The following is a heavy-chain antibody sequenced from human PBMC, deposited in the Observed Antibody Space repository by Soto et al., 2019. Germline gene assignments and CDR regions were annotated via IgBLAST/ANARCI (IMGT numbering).Heavy chain of an antibody. J-gene: IGHJ5*02. Sequence: SETLSLTCTVSGGSISSSSYYWGWIRQPPGKGLEWIGSIYYSGSTYYNPSLKSRVTISVDTSKNQFSLKLSSVTAADTAVYYCAVTMIVVSRCWFAPWGQGTLGTVAS. V-gene: IGHV4-39*01. CDR2: IYYSGST. D-gene: IGHD3-22*01. CDR3: AVTMIVVSRCWFAP. CDR1: GGSISSSSYY.